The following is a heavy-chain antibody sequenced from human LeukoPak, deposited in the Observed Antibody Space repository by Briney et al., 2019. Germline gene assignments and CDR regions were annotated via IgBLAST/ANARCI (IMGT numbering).Heavy chain of an antibody. Sequence: SETLSLTCTVSGGSISSSSYYWGWIRQPPGKGLEWIGSIYYSGSTYYNPSLKSRVTISVDTSKNQFSLKLSSVTAADTAVYYCARTLLEDSSGYYQDAFDIWGQGTMVTVSS. V-gene: IGHV4-39*01. CDR3: ARTLLEDSSGYYQDAFDI. CDR1: GGSISSSSYY. J-gene: IGHJ3*02. CDR2: IYYSGST. D-gene: IGHD3-22*01.